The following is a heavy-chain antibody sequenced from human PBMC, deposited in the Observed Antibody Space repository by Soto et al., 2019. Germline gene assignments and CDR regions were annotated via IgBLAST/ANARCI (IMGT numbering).Heavy chain of an antibody. CDR1: GFTFSSYG. V-gene: IGHV3-30*18. CDR3: AKDLYDSSGYYSYYFDY. Sequence: PGGSLRLSCAASGFTFSSYGMHWVRQAPGKGLERVAVISYDGSNKYYADSVKGRFTISRDNSKNTLYLQMNSLRAEDTAVYYCAKDLYDSSGYYSYYFDYWGQGTLVTVSS. CDR2: ISYDGSNK. J-gene: IGHJ4*02. D-gene: IGHD3-22*01.